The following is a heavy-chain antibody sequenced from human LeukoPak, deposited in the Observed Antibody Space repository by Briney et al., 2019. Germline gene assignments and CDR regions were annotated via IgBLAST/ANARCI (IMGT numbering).Heavy chain of an antibody. CDR2: ISYDGSNK. Sequence: GGSLRLSCAASGFTFSSYGMHWVRQAPGKGLEWVAVISYDGSNKYYADSVKGRFTISRDNSKNTLYLQMNSLRAEDTAVYYCAKDRSIIADYYDSSGYIQDHFDYWGQGTLVTVSS. D-gene: IGHD3-22*01. J-gene: IGHJ4*02. V-gene: IGHV3-30*18. CDR1: GFTFSSYG. CDR3: AKDRSIIADYYDSSGYIQDHFDY.